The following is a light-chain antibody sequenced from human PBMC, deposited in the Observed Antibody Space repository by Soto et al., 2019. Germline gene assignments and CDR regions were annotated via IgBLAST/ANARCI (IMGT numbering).Light chain of an antibody. Sequence: QSVLTQPPSVSAAPGQRVTISCSGSDSNIGDNDVSWYRQLPGTAPKLLIYDNNKRPSEIPDRFSGSKSGTSATLVITGLQTGDEADYYCGTWHSSVTGGYVFGTGTKLTVL. J-gene: IGLJ1*01. CDR3: GTWHSSVTGGYV. CDR1: DSNIGDND. V-gene: IGLV1-51*01. CDR2: DNN.